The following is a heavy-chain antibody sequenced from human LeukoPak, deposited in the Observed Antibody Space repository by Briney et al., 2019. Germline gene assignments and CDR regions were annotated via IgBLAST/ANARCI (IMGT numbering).Heavy chain of an antibody. V-gene: IGHV1-18*01. Sequence: ASVKVSCKASGYTFTSYGISWVRQAPGQGLEWMGWISAYNGNTNYAQKLQGRVTMTTDTSTSTAYMELSSLRSEDTAVYYCAKEGYSYDYGDYGMDVWGQGTTVTVSS. CDR3: AKEGYSYDYGDYGMDV. CDR1: GYTFTSYG. J-gene: IGHJ6*02. CDR2: ISAYNGNT. D-gene: IGHD5-18*01.